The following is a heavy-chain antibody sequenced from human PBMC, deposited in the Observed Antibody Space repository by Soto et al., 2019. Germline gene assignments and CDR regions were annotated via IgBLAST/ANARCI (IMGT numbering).Heavy chain of an antibody. CDR3: ANAAGTLRYYYYGMDV. V-gene: IGHV1-69*13. CDR1: GGTFSSYA. CDR2: IIPIFGTA. J-gene: IGHJ6*02. D-gene: IGHD6-13*01. Sequence: AASVKVSCKASGGTFSSYAISWVRQAPGQGLEWMGGIIPIFGTANYAQKFQGRVTITADESTSTAYMELSSLRSEDTAVYYCANAAGTLRYYYYGMDVWGQGTTVTVSS.